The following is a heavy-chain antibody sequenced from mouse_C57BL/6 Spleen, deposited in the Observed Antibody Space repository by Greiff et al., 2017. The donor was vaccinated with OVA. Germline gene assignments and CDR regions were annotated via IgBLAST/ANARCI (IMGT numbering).Heavy chain of an antibody. D-gene: IGHD1-2*01. CDR1: GYSFTGYY. V-gene: IGHV1-42*01. CDR2: INPSTGGT. J-gene: IGHJ4*01. Sequence: VQLKQSGPELVKPGASVKISCKASGYSFTGYYMNWVKQSPEKSLEWIGEINPSTGGTTYNQKFKAKATLTVDKSSSTAYMQLKSLTSEDSAVYYCARSYDGGYYAMDYWGQGTSVTVSS. CDR3: ARSYDGGYYAMDY.